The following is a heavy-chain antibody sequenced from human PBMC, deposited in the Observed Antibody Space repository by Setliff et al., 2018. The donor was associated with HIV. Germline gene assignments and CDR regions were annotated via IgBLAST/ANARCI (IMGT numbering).Heavy chain of an antibody. D-gene: IGHD3-16*01. Sequence: GASVKVSCKASGGTLNSYAINWVRQAPGQGLEWMGGIITVFGAANYAQKFQGRVTITADESTSTAYMDLSSLRSEDTAVYYCARSGTHLEESRGSSAWVSAAFDIWGQGTMVT. V-gene: IGHV1-69*13. CDR1: GGTLNSYA. J-gene: IGHJ3*02. CDR3: ARSGTHLEESRGSSAWVSAAFDI. CDR2: IITVFGAA.